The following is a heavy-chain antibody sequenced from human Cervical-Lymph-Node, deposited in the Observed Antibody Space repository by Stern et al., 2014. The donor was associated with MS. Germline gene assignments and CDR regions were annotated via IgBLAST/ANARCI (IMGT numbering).Heavy chain of an antibody. D-gene: IGHD6-13*01. CDR1: GYTFTGNA. CDR2: TNTDSGNT. Sequence: QVQLVQSGAEVKKPGASVKVSCKVSGYTFTGNAMHWVRPAPGQRLEWMGWTNTDSGNTKYSQKFQGRVTITRDTSASTAYMELSSLRSEDTAVYYCARDDGSTWLLDYWGQGTLVTVSS. V-gene: IGHV1-3*04. J-gene: IGHJ4*02. CDR3: ARDDGSTWLLDY.